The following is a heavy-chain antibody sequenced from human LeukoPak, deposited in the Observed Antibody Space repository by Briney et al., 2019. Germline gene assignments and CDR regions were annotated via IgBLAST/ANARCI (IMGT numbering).Heavy chain of an antibody. CDR2: IKEDGTAK. CDR3: VKGGWELDY. V-gene: IGHV3-7*01. J-gene: IGHJ4*02. Sequence: QPGGSLRLSCAASGFTVKDFWMAWFRQAPGKGLEWVAHIKEDGTAKYYADSARGRFTISKDDDKNSLSLQMNSLRVEDTAVYYSVKGGWELDYWGQGTLVTVAS. CDR1: GFTVKDFW. D-gene: IGHD4-23*01.